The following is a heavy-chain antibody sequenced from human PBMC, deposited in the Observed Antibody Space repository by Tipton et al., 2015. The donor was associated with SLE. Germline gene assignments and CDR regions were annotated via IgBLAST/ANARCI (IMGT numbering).Heavy chain of an antibody. CDR2: IKPDGREI. J-gene: IGHJ5*02. D-gene: IGHD6-19*01. Sequence: SLRLSCAASGFTFSSSWMSWLRQAPGKGLEGVANIKPDGREIYYVDSVKGRFTISRDNAKTSLYLQMDGLRVGDTAVYYCARDGSGWSITWGQGTLVTVSS. V-gene: IGHV3-7*01. CDR3: ARDGSGWSIT. CDR1: GFTFSSSW.